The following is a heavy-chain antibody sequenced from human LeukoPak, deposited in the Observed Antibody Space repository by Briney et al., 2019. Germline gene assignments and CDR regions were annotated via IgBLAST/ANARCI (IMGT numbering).Heavy chain of an antibody. CDR1: GGTFSSYA. D-gene: IGHD3-22*01. V-gene: IGHV1-69*06. CDR2: IIPIFGTA. Sequence: GASVKVSCKASGGTFSSYAISWVRQAPGQGLEWMGGIIPIFGTANYAQKFQGRVTITADKSTSTAYMELSSLRSEDTAVYYCARLYDSSGYYGDFDAFDIWGQGTMVTVSS. CDR3: ARLYDSSGYYGDFDAFDI. J-gene: IGHJ3*02.